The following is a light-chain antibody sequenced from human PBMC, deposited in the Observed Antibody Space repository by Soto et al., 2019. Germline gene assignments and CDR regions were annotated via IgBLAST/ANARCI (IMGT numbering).Light chain of an antibody. V-gene: IGLV2-14*01. CDR3: SAAASRTSRL. CDR1: SSDVGGYKY. CDR2: DVS. Sequence: QSVLTQPASVSGSPGQSITISCTGTSSDVGGYKYVSWYQQHPGKAPKLMIYDVSNRPSGVSHRFSGSKSGDTASLTISGLQAEDEADYYCSAAASRTSRLFGTGTKVTVL. J-gene: IGLJ1*01.